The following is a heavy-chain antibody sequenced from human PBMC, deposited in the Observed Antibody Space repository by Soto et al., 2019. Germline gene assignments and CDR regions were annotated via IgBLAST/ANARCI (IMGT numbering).Heavy chain of an antibody. CDR2: IIPTFGTA. CDR1: GGTFSSNA. V-gene: IGHV1-69*01. J-gene: IGHJ4*02. Sequence: QVQLVQSGAEVKKPGSSVRVSCKASGGTFSSNAISWVRQAPGQGLEWMGAIIPTFGTANYAQNFQCRVTITADESTRTAYMELSSLRFEDTAVYYCARDAPSTPSVYWGQGTLVTVSS. CDR3: ARDAPSTPSVY.